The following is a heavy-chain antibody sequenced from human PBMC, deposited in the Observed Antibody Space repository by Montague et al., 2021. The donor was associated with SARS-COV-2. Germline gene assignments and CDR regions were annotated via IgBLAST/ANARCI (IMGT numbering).Heavy chain of an antibody. J-gene: IGHJ6*02. Sequence: SETLSLTCVVSGGAINSSNWWSWVRQPPGKGLEWIGEIYHWGSTNYNPPLKSRVTISIDKSTNQLSLKLSSVTAADTAVYYCAGFLGFCSGANCYSSGMDAWGQGTTVTVSS. CDR1: GGAINSSNW. CDR2: IYHWGST. D-gene: IGHD2-15*01. CDR3: AGFLGFCSGANCYSSGMDA. V-gene: IGHV4-4*02.